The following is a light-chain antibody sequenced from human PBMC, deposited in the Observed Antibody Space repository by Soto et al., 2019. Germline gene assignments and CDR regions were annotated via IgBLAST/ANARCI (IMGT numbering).Light chain of an antibody. CDR2: DAS. Sequence: DVQMTQSPSTLSASVGVRVTITCRASQSISSWLAWYQQKPGKAPKLLIYDASSLESGVPSRFSGSGSGTEFTLTISSLQPDDFATYYCQQYNSYSLITFGQGTRLEI. CDR3: QQYNSYSLIT. CDR1: QSISSW. J-gene: IGKJ5*01. V-gene: IGKV1-5*01.